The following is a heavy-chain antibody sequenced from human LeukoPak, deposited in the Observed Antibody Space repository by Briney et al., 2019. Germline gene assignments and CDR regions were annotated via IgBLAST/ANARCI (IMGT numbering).Heavy chain of an antibody. Sequence: PGGSLRLSCAASGFTFSSYSMNWVRQAPGKGLEWVSSISSSSSYIYYADSVKGRFTISRDNAKNSLYLQMNSLRAEDTAVYYCAIRITIFGVVIPDACDICGQGTMVTVSS. CDR2: ISSSSSYI. D-gene: IGHD3-3*01. V-gene: IGHV3-21*01. J-gene: IGHJ3*02. CDR3: AIRITIFGVVIPDACDI. CDR1: GFTFSSYS.